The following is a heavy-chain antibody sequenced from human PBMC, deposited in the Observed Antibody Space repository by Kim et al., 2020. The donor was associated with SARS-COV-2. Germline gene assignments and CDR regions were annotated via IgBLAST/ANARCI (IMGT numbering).Heavy chain of an antibody. V-gene: IGHV4-30-4*01. D-gene: IGHD1-7*01. CDR3: ARGDWNYVFDY. CDR1: GGSISSGDYY. J-gene: IGHJ4*02. Sequence: SETLSLTCTVSGGSISSGDYYWSWIRQPPGKGLEWIGYIYYSGSTYYNPSLKSRVTISVDTSKNQFSLKLSSVTAAYTAVYYCARGDWNYVFDYWGQGTLVTVSS. CDR2: IYYSGST.